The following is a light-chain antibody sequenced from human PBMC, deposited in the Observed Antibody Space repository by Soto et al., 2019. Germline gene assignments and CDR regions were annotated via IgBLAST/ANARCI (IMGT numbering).Light chain of an antibody. V-gene: IGKV3-15*01. CDR1: QSVSSN. J-gene: IGKJ1*01. CDR3: QQYNNWPRT. Sequence: EIVMMQSPATLSVSPWERATRCCRASQSVSSNLAWYQQKPGQAPRLLIYGASTRATGIPARFSGSGSGTEFTLTISSLQSEDFAVYYCQQYNNWPRTFGQGTKVDIK. CDR2: GAS.